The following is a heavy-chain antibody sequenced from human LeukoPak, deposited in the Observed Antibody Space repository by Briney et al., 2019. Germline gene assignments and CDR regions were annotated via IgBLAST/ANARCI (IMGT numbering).Heavy chain of an antibody. J-gene: IGHJ4*02. CDR1: GGTLSSYA. D-gene: IGHD3-22*01. Sequence: ASVKVSCKASGGTLSSYAISWVRQAPGQGLEWMGGIIPIFGTANYAQKFQGRVTITADESTSTAYMELSSLRSEDTAVYYCARGDYYDSSGYSARLDYWGQGTLVTVSS. CDR2: IIPIFGTA. V-gene: IGHV1-69*13. CDR3: ARGDYYDSSGYSARLDY.